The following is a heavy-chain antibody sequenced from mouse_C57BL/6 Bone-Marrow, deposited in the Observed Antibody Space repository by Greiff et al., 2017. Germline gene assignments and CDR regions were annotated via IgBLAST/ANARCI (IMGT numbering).Heavy chain of an antibody. D-gene: IGHD1-3*01. CDR3: ARGSGSPFAY. Sequence: EVMLVESGGGLVKPGGSLKLSCAASGFTFSDYGMHWVRQAPEKGLEWVAYISSGSSTIYYADTVKGRFTISRDNAKNTLFLQMTRLRAEDTARYYCARGSGSPFAYWGQGTLVTVSA. V-gene: IGHV5-17*01. CDR1: GFTFSDYG. J-gene: IGHJ3*01. CDR2: ISSGSSTI.